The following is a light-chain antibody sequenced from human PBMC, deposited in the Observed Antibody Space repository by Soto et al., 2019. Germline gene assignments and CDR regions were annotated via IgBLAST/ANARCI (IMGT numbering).Light chain of an antibody. CDR1: SSDVGGYNY. CDR2: DAS. V-gene: IGLV2-14*01. CDR3: SSYTSSSHVV. J-gene: IGLJ2*01. Sequence: QSVRTQPASVSGSPGQSIAISCTGTSSDVGGYNYVSWYQQHPGKAPKLMIYDASRRPSGVSNRFSGSKSGNTASLTISGLQAEDEADYYCSSYTSSSHVVFGGGTKLTVL.